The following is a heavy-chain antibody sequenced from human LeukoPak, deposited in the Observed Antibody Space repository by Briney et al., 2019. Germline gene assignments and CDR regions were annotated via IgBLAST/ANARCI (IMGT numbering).Heavy chain of an antibody. J-gene: IGHJ4*02. CDR1: GFTFSSYS. D-gene: IGHD3-3*01. Sequence: PGGSLRLSCAASGFTFSSYSMNWVRQAPGKGLEWVSSISSSSSYIYYADSVKGRFTISRDNAKNSLYLQMNSLRVEDTAVYYCASGVRTIFGVVTDYWGQGTPVTVSS. CDR3: ASGVRTIFGVVTDY. CDR2: ISSSSSYI. V-gene: IGHV3-21*01.